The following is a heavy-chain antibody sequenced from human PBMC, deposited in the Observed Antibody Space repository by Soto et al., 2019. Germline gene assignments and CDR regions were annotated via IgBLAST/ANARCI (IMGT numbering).Heavy chain of an antibody. V-gene: IGHV1-18*01. CDR2: ISAYNGNT. D-gene: IGHD3-9*01. Sequence: QVQLVQSGAEVKKPGASVKVSCKASGYTFTSYGISWVRQAPGQGLEWMGWISAYNGNTNYAQKLQGRVTMTTDTSTSTAYRELRSLRSDDTAVYYCARAFDSPGGGDWFDPWGQGTLVTVSS. J-gene: IGHJ5*02. CDR3: ARAFDSPGGGDWFDP. CDR1: GYTFTSYG.